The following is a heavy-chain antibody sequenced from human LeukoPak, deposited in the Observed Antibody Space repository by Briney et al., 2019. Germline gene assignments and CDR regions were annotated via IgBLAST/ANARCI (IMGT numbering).Heavy chain of an antibody. J-gene: IGHJ4*02. CDR3: AKDRFVVVPAAILVDY. Sequence: GGSLRLSCAASGFTFSSYSMNWVRQAPGKGLEWVSSLSSSSNYIYYADSVKGRFTISRDNAENSLYLQMNSLRAEDTAVYYCAKDRFVVVPAAILVDYWGQGTLVTVSS. CDR1: GFTFSSYS. CDR2: LSSSSNYI. D-gene: IGHD2-2*01. V-gene: IGHV3-21*04.